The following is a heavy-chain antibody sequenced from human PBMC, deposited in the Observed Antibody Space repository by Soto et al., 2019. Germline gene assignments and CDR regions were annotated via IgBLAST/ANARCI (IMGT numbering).Heavy chain of an antibody. CDR1: GYTFTSYG. CDR3: ARDAKTGGKTSYYFDY. Sequence: ASVKVSCKASGYTFTSYGISWVRQAPGQGLEWMGWISAYNGNTNYAQKLQGRVTMITDTSTSTAYMELRSLRSDDTAVYYCARDAKTGGKTSYYFDYWGQGTLVTVSA. V-gene: IGHV1-18*01. D-gene: IGHD2-15*01. J-gene: IGHJ4*02. CDR2: ISAYNGNT.